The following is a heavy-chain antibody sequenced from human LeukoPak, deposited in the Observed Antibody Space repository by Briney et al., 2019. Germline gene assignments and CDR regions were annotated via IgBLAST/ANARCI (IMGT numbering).Heavy chain of an antibody. Sequence: GGSLRLSCAASGFTFSNAWMSWVRQAPGKGLEWVGRIKSKTDGGTTDYAAPAKGRFTITRDDSKNTLYLQMNSLKTEDTAVYYCTTDGTYYYGSGSYYYDYWGQGTLVTVSS. D-gene: IGHD3-10*01. CDR3: TTDGTYYYGSGSYYYDY. CDR2: IKSKTDGGTT. J-gene: IGHJ4*02. CDR1: GFTFSNAW. V-gene: IGHV3-15*01.